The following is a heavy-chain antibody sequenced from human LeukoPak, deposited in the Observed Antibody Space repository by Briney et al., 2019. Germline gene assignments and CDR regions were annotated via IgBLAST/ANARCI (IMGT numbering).Heavy chain of an antibody. CDR2: INPSGGST. J-gene: IGHJ6*03. Sequence: ASVKVSCKASGYTFTSYYMHWVRQAPGQGLEWMGIINPSGGSTSYAQKFQGRVTMTRDTSISTAYMELSRLRSDDTAVYYCARALPYYYYYMDVWGKGTTVTISS. V-gene: IGHV1-46*01. CDR3: ARALPYYYYYMDV. D-gene: IGHD2-15*01. CDR1: GYTFTSYY.